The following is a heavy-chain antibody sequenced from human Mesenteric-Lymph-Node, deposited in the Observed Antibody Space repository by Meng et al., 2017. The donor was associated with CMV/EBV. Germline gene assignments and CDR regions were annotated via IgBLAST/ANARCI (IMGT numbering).Heavy chain of an antibody. Sequence: GGSLRLSCAASGFTFSSYAMSWVRQAPGKGLEWVSAISGSGGSTYYADSVKGRFTISRDNSKNTLYLQMNSLRAEDTAVYYCAKDGGRFLEWYGMDVWGQGTTVTVSS. J-gene: IGHJ6*02. CDR3: AKDGGRFLEWYGMDV. V-gene: IGHV3-23*01. D-gene: IGHD3-3*01. CDR2: ISGSGGST. CDR1: GFTFSSYA.